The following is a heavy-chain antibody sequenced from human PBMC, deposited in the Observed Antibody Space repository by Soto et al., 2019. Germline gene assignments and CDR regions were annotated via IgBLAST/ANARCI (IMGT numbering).Heavy chain of an antibody. CDR3: ARDEDYYGSGSYYRTAFDI. Sequence: GASVKVSCKSSGYTFTSCYMHWVRQAPGQGLEWMGIINPSGGSTSYAQKFQGRVTMTRDTSTSTVYMELSSLRSEDTAVYYCARDEDYYGSGSYYRTAFDIWGQGTMVTVSS. CDR2: INPSGGST. V-gene: IGHV1-46*01. CDR1: GYTFTSCY. D-gene: IGHD3-10*01. J-gene: IGHJ3*02.